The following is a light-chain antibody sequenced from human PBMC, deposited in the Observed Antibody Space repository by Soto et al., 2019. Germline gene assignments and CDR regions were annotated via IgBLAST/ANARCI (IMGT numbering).Light chain of an antibody. V-gene: IGLV2-14*01. J-gene: IGLJ3*02. CDR2: DVS. Sequence: QSALTQPASVSGSPGQSIAISCTGTSSDIGAYDYVSWYQQHPGKAPKLMIYDVSSRPSGVSNRLSGSKSGNTASLTISGLQAEDEADYYCSSYTTSNSVVFGGGTQLTVL. CDR1: SSDIGAYDY. CDR3: SSYTTSNSVV.